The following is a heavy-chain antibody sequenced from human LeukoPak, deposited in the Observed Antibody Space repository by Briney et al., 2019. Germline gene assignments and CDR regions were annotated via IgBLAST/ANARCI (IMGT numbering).Heavy chain of an antibody. Sequence: GESLKISCKGSGYSFTSYWIGWVRQMPGKGLEWMGIIYPGDSDTRYSPSFQGQVTISADKSISTAYLQWSGLKASDTAMYYCARHDRNCSSTSCYTSGLDYWGQGTLVTVSS. CDR1: GYSFTSYW. D-gene: IGHD2-2*02. CDR3: ARHDRNCSSTSCYTSGLDY. V-gene: IGHV5-51*01. J-gene: IGHJ4*02. CDR2: IYPGDSDT.